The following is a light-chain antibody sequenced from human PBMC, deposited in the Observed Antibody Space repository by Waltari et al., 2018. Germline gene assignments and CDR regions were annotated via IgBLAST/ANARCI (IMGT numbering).Light chain of an antibody. CDR3: VLYMGFGISV. Sequence: QTVVTQEPSFSVSPGGTVTLTCGLSSGSVPSDHYPSWYQQTPGQTPRTLIYTTNTRSSGVPDRFSGSILGNKAALTITGAQAEDESDYYCVLYMGFGISVFGGGTKLTVL. CDR2: TTN. CDR1: SGSVPSDHY. V-gene: IGLV8-61*01. J-gene: IGLJ3*02.